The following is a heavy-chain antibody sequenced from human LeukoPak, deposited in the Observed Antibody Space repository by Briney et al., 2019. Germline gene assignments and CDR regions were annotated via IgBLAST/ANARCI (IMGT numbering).Heavy chain of an antibody. D-gene: IGHD6-13*01. J-gene: IGHJ4*02. CDR3: AKEPGYSSSWYSLY. CDR2: ISGSGGST. Sequence: GGSLRLSCAASGFTFSSYAMSWVRQAPGKGLEWASAISGSGGSTYYADSVKGRFTISRDNSKNTLYLQMNSLRAEDTAVYYCAKEPGYSSSWYSLYWGQGTLVTVSS. CDR1: GFTFSSYA. V-gene: IGHV3-23*01.